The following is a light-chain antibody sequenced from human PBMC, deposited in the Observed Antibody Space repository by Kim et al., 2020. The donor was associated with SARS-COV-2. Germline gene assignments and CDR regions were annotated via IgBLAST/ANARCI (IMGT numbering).Light chain of an antibody. CDR2: QDS. CDR1: KLGDKY. Sequence: SSELTQPPSVSVSPGQTASITCSGDKLGDKYACWYQQKPGQSPVLVIYQDSKRPSGIPERFSGSNSGNTATLTISGTQAMDEADYYCQAWDSSSHVFGTGTKSPS. V-gene: IGLV3-1*01. J-gene: IGLJ1*01. CDR3: QAWDSSSHV.